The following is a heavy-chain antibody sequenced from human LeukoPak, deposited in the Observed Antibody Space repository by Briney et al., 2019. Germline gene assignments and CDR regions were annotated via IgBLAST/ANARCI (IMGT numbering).Heavy chain of an antibody. V-gene: IGHV1-8*01. CDR1: GYTFTSYD. CDR2: MDPNSGNT. D-gene: IGHD2-15*01. J-gene: IGHJ4*02. CDR3: ARDLGYCSGGSCLGY. Sequence: ASVKVSCKASGYTFTSYDINWVRQATGQGLEWMGWMDPNSGNTGYAQKFQGRVTMTRNTSISTAYMELSSLRSEDTAVYYCARDLGYCSGGSCLGYWGQGTLVTVSS.